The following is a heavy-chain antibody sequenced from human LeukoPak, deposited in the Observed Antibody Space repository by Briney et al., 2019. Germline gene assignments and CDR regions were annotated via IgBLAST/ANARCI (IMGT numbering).Heavy chain of an antibody. D-gene: IGHD2-15*01. J-gene: IGHJ3*02. CDR2: IVVGSGNT. CDR1: GFTFTSSA. Sequence: VASVKVSCKASGFTFTSSAMQWVRQARGQRLEWIGWIVVGSGNTNYAQKFQERVTITRDMSTSTAYMELSSLRSEDTAVYYCAAAAYCSGGSCFGDAFDIWGQGTMVTVSS. CDR3: AAAAYCSGGSCFGDAFDI. V-gene: IGHV1-58*02.